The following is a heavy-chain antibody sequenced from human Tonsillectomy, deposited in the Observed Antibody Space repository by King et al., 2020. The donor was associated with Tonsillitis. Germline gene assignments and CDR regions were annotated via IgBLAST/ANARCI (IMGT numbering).Heavy chain of an antibody. CDR1: GFTFDDYA. V-gene: IGHV3-9*01. D-gene: IGHD3-10*01. J-gene: IGHJ4*02. CDR3: AKCLTYYYGSGGYWGVDY. Sequence: VQLVESGGGLVQPGRSLRLSCAASGFTFDDYAMYWVRQGPGKGLEWVSGISWNGANIGYADSVKGRFTISRDNAKNSLYLQMNSLRAEDTALYSCAKCLTYYYGSGGYWGVDYWGQGTLVTVSS. CDR2: ISWNGANI.